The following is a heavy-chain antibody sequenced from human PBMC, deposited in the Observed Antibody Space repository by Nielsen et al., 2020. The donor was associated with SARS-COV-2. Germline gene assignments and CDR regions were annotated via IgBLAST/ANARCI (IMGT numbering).Heavy chain of an antibody. D-gene: IGHD6-19*01. CDR2: IKQDGSEK. CDR1: GFTFSNAW. Sequence: GESLKISCAASGFTFSNAWMSWVRQAPGKGLEWVANIKQDGSEKYYVDSVKGRFTISRDNAKNSLYLQMNSLRAEDTAVYYCARDSAGPYYYYYYGMDVWGQGTTVTVSS. CDR3: ARDSAGPYYYYYYGMDV. J-gene: IGHJ6*02. V-gene: IGHV3-7*03.